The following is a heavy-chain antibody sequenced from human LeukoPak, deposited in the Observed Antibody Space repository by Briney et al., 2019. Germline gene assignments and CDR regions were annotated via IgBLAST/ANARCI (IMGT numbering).Heavy chain of an antibody. Sequence: PSETLSLTCTVSGGSIRSSDDYWGWIRQPPGKGLEGIGNRYYSGNTYYNPFLKSRVPISVDTSKKQFSLKVSSVTAADTAVYYCARRVFGSGRHDYWGQGTLVTVSS. J-gene: IGHJ4*02. V-gene: IGHV4-39*01. CDR2: RYYSGNT. CDR1: GGSIRSSDDY. CDR3: ARRVFGSGRHDY. D-gene: IGHD3-10*01.